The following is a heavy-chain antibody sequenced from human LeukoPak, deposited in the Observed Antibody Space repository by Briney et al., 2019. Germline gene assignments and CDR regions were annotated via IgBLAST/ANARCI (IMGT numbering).Heavy chain of an antibody. D-gene: IGHD3-22*01. CDR2: ISSSSSYI. V-gene: IGHV3-21*04. J-gene: IGHJ6*02. CDR1: GFTFSSYS. CDR3: ARDVMYYYDSSGYYYVGYYYYGMDV. Sequence: GGSLRLSCAASGFTFSSYSMNWVRQAPGKGLEWVSSISSSSSYIYYADSVKGRFTISRDNAKNSLYLQMNSLRAEDTAVYYCARDVMYYYDSSGYYYVGYYYYGMDVWGQGTTVTVSS.